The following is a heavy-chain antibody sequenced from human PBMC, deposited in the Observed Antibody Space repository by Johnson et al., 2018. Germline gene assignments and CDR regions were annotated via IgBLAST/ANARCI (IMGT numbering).Heavy chain of an antibody. V-gene: IGHV3-21*01. D-gene: IGHD3-3*01. CDR2: ISSASSYI. Sequence: VQLVQSGGGLVKPGGSLRLSCAASGFTFSSYSMNWVRQAPGKGLEWVSSISSASSYIYYADSVKGRFTISSDDAKNSLDLQMNSLRAEDTAVYYCARLSRMFGVVNNVWIYAMDVWGQGTTVTVSS. CDR3: ARLSRMFGVVNNVWIYAMDV. CDR1: GFTFSSYS. J-gene: IGHJ6*02.